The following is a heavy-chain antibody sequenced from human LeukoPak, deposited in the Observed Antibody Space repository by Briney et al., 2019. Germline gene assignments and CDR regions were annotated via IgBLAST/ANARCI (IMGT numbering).Heavy chain of an antibody. D-gene: IGHD5-24*01. CDR2: ISYDGSNK. V-gene: IGHV3-30*18. CDR1: GFTFSSYG. J-gene: IGHJ4*02. CDR3: AKDSEMATISAYFDY. Sequence: GGSVRLSCAASGFTFSSYGMHWLRQAPGKGLEWVAVISYDGSNKYYADSVKGRFTISRDNSKNTLYLQMNSLRAEDTAVYYCAKDSEMATISAYFDYWGQGTLVTVSS.